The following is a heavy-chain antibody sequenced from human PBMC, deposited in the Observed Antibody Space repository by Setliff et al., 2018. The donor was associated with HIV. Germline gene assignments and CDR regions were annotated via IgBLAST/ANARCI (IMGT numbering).Heavy chain of an antibody. V-gene: IGHV3-23*01. CDR2: IITNGGTT. J-gene: IGHJ4*01. CDR1: GFTFNIYA. CDR3: TRDLTLYKL. Sequence: GESLRLSCEASGFTFNIYAMTWVRQAPGKGLDWVSSIITNGGTTFYADSVKGRFTISRDNSNNMLYLQMDSLRAEDTALYYCTRDLTLYKLWGQGTRVTVSS. D-gene: IGHD1-1*01.